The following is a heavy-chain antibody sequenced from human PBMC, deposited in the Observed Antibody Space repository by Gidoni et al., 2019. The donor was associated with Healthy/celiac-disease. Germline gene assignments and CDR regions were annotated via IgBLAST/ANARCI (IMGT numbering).Heavy chain of an antibody. Sequence: QVQLMQSGAEVKKPGSSVKVSCKASGGTFSSYALSWVRQALGQGLEWMGGIIPILGTANYAQKFQGRVTITADKSTSTAYMELSSLRSEDTAVYYCARVFSSGWRDGMDVWGQGTTVTVSS. CDR2: IIPILGTA. J-gene: IGHJ6*02. D-gene: IGHD6-19*01. CDR3: ARVFSSGWRDGMDV. V-gene: IGHV1-69*06. CDR1: GGTFSSYA.